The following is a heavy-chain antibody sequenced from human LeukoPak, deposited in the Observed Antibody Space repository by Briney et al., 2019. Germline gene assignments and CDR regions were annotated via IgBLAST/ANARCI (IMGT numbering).Heavy chain of an antibody. CDR2: IWYDGSNK. CDR1: GVTFSSYG. V-gene: IGHV3-33*01. Sequence: GGSLRLSCAASGVTFSSYGMHWVRQAPGKGLEWVAVIWYDGSNKYYADSVKGRFTISRDNSKNTLYLQMNSLRAEDTAVYYCARDNAADDAFDIWGQGTMVTVSS. D-gene: IGHD6-25*01. J-gene: IGHJ3*02. CDR3: ARDNAADDAFDI.